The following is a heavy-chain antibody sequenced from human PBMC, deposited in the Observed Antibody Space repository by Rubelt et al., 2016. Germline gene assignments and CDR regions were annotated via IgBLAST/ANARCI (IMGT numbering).Heavy chain of an antibody. V-gene: IGHV4-39*01. D-gene: IGHD3-22*01. Sequence: QLQLQESGPGLVKPSETLSLTCTVSGGSISSSSYYWGWIRQPPGKGLEWIGSNYYSWSTYYNPSLKRRGTISVDTSKNQFSLKLSSVTAADTAVYYCASADRDSPPYWGQGTLVTVSS. CDR1: GGSISSSSYY. CDR2: NYYSWST. CDR3: ASADRDSPPY. J-gene: IGHJ4*02.